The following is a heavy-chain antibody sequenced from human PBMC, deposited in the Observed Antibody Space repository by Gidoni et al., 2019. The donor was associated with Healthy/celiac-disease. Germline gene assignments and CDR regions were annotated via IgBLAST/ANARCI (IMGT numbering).Heavy chain of an antibody. J-gene: IGHJ6*02. D-gene: IGHD3-10*01. V-gene: IGHV3-66*02. CDR1: AFTARCNY. CDR3: AREGWFGDWYYYYGMDV. Sequence: EVQLVESGGGLVQPGGSLRLSCAASAFTARCNYMSWVRQAPGKGLEWVSVMYSGGSTYYADSVKGRFTISRDNSKNTLYLQMNSLRAEDTAVYYCAREGWFGDWYYYYGMDVWGQGTTVTVSS. CDR2: MYSGGST.